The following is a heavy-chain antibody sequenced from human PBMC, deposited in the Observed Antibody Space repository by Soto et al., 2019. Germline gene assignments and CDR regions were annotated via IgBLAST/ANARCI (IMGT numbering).Heavy chain of an antibody. CDR3: AHRATMTIFGLIIDNGIWFDP. CDR2: IYWDGDK. Sequence: QINLIESGPTLVNPTQPLTLTCTFSGFSLSTSGAAVGWVRQPPGRALEWLALIYWDGDKRYNASLGNRLTITKDTFMNQVVLTLTNVDPADTATYYCAHRATMTIFGLIIDNGIWFDPWGQGTRVIVSS. J-gene: IGHJ5*02. V-gene: IGHV2-5*02. D-gene: IGHD3-3*01. CDR1: GFSLSTSGAA.